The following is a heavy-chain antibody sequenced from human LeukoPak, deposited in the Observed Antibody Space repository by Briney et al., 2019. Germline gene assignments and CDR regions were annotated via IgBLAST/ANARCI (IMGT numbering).Heavy chain of an antibody. CDR1: GGTFSSYA. CDR3: AREQRDIWFGESNWFDP. V-gene: IGHV1-69*01. CDR2: IIPIFGTA. D-gene: IGHD3-10*01. Sequence: SVKVSCKASGGTFSSYAISWVRQAPGQGLEWMGGIIPIFGTANYAQKFQGRVTITADESTSTAYMELSSLRSEDTAVYYCAREQRDIWFGESNWFDPWGQGTLVTVSS. J-gene: IGHJ5*02.